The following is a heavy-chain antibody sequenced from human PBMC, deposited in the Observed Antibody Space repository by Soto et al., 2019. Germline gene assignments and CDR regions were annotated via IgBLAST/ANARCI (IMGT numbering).Heavy chain of an antibody. CDR2: ISTSTSYI. CDR3: ARLYCRGGSCYSGDAFDI. J-gene: IGHJ3*02. V-gene: IGHV3-21*01. D-gene: IGHD2-15*01. Sequence: PGGSLRLSCAASGFTFSSYGMNWVRQAPGKGLEWVSSISTSTSYIYYADSVKGRFTISRDNAKNSVYLQMNSLRAEDTAVYYCARLYCRGGSCYSGDAFDIWGQGTMVT. CDR1: GFTFSSYG.